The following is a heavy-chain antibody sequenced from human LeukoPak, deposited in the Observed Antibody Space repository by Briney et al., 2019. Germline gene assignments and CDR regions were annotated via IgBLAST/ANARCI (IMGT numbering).Heavy chain of an antibody. V-gene: IGHV4-34*01. J-gene: IGHJ3*02. CDR2: IKHSGST. Sequence: ETLSLTCAVYGGSWSGYYGRWMRQPPGKGGEGMGEIKHSGSTNYNPSPKSRVTISVDTSKNQFSLKLSSVTAADTAVYYCASAPYYDSSGYLGDAFDIWGQGTMVTVSS. D-gene: IGHD3-22*01. CDR3: ASAPYYDSSGYLGDAFDI. CDR1: GGSWSGYY.